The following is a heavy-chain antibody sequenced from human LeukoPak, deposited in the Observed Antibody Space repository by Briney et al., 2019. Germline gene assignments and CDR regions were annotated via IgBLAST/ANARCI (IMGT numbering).Heavy chain of an antibody. V-gene: IGHV1-2*02. CDR2: INPNTGDT. Sequence: EASVKVSCKTSGYTFSDYCIHWVRQAPGLGLDWMGWINPNTGDTKYAQHFQGRVTMTRDTSITTAYMELSRLTSDDTAVYYCARLEVVITTLSGMDVWGQGTTVTVSS. CDR1: GYTFSDYC. CDR3: ARLEVVITTLSGMDV. J-gene: IGHJ6*02. D-gene: IGHD3-22*01.